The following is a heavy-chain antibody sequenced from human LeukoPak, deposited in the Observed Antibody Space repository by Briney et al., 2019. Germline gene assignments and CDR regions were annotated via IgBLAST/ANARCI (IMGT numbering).Heavy chain of an antibody. CDR2: FDPEDGET. J-gene: IGHJ4*02. CDR1: GYTLTELS. CDR3: ATDNLKGFDY. Sequence: ASVKVSCKFSGYTLTELSMHWVRQAPGKGLEGMGGFDPEDGETIYAQKFQGRVTMTEDTSTDTAYMELSSLRSEDTAVYYCATDNLKGFDYWGQGTLVTVSS. D-gene: IGHD1-14*01. V-gene: IGHV1-24*01.